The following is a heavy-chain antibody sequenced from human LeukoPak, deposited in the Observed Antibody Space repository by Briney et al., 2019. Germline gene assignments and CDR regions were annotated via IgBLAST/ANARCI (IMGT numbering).Heavy chain of an antibody. Sequence: GRSLRLSCVASGFTFSSYGMHWVRQAPGKGLEWVAFIRYDGSNKYYADSVKGRFTISRDNSKNTLYLQMNSLRAEDTAVYYCAKGGDPLLWFGELANWGQGTLVTVSS. CDR1: GFTFSSYG. V-gene: IGHV3-30*02. CDR3: AKGGDPLLWFGELAN. CDR2: IRYDGSNK. J-gene: IGHJ4*02. D-gene: IGHD3-10*01.